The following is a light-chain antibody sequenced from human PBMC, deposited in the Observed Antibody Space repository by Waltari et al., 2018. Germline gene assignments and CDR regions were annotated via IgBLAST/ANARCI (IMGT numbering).Light chain of an antibody. CDR2: AAS. CDR1: HSLNNN. J-gene: IGKJ3*01. V-gene: IGKV3-15*01. CDR3: QQYHKWPPLL. Sequence: EIVMTQSPASLSVSPGEGAPLSCRARHSLNNNLAWYQQKPGQAPSLLIYAASPRATGTPARFSGSGSGAEFTLTISSLQSEDFATYYCQQYHKWPPLLFGPGTKV.